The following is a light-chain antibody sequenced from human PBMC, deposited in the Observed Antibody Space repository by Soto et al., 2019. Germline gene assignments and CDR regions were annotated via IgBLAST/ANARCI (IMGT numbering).Light chain of an antibody. V-gene: IGKV3-11*01. J-gene: IGKJ3*01. CDR2: DAS. CDR1: ENIRTS. Sequence: EVILTQFPATLSMSPGESATLSCRASENIRTSLAWYQHRPGQPPRLLIYDASNRATGIPARFSGSGSGTDFTLTISSLEPEDFAVYYCQQRSNWPTFTFGPGTKVDIK. CDR3: QQRSNWPTFT.